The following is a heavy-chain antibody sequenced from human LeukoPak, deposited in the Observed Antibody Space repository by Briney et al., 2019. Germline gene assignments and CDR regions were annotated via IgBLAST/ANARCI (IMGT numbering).Heavy chain of an antibody. J-gene: IGHJ5*02. Sequence: ASVKVSCKASGYTFTGYYMDWVRQAPGQGLEWMGWINPNSGDTNYAQKFQGRVTMTRDTSISTAYMELSRLTSDDTAVYYCARLSVVAATYKWFDPWGQGTLVTVSS. CDR3: ARLSVVAATYKWFDP. D-gene: IGHD2-15*01. CDR1: GYTFTGYY. V-gene: IGHV1-2*02. CDR2: INPNSGDT.